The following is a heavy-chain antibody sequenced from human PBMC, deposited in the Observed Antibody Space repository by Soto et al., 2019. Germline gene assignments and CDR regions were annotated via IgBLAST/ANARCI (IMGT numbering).Heavy chain of an antibody. CDR3: AREYSSLHYYYGIDV. J-gene: IGHJ6*02. V-gene: IGHV3-11*01. CDR1: GFTFSDFY. D-gene: IGHD6-6*01. CDR2: ISRSGSTI. Sequence: QVQLVESGGGLVKPGGSLRLSCAVSGFTFSDFYINWIRQAPGKGLELVSYISRSGSTIYYSDSVKGRFTISRDNAKNSLYLQMNSLPAEDTAVYYCAREYSSLHYYYGIDVWGPGTTVTGSS.